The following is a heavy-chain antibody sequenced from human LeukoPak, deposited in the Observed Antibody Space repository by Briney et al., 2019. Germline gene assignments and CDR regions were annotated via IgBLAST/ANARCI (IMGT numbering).Heavy chain of an antibody. Sequence: SGPTLVKPTQTLTLACTFSGFSLTTSGVGVGWIRQPPGKALECLALIYWDDDKRYSPSLKSRLTITKDTSKNQVVLTMTNMDPVDTATYYCAHNHSGRGFDYWSQGTLVTVSS. CDR1: GFSLTTSGVG. J-gene: IGHJ4*02. D-gene: IGHD3-10*01. CDR3: AHNHSGRGFDY. V-gene: IGHV2-5*02. CDR2: IYWDDDK.